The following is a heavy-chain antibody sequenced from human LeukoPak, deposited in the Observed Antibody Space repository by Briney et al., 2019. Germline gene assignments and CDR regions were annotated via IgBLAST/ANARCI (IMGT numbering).Heavy chain of an antibody. CDR3: VRDEESTVVTPKDY. J-gene: IGHJ4*02. CDR2: IIPILGIA. D-gene: IGHD4-23*01. CDR1: GGTFSSYA. Sequence: SVKVPCKASGGTFSSYAISWVRQAPGQGLEWMGRIIPILGIANYAQKFQGRVTITADKSTSTAYMELSSLRSEDTAVYYCVRDEESTVVTPKDYWGQGTLVIVSS. V-gene: IGHV1-69*04.